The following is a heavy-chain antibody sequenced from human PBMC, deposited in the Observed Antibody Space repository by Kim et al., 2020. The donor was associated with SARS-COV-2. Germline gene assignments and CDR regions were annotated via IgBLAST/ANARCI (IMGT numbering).Heavy chain of an antibody. Sequence: GGSLRLSCVASGFPFGFYAMSWVRQAPGKGLEWASTISNSGDNTHHADSVKGRFAISRDNSKNMLYLQMDSLRAEDTAVYYCVRDLTYSYSYWGQGTLVTVSS. V-gene: IGHV3-23*01. CDR2: ISNSGDNT. CDR1: GFPFGFYA. CDR3: VRDLTYSYSY. D-gene: IGHD5-18*01. J-gene: IGHJ4*02.